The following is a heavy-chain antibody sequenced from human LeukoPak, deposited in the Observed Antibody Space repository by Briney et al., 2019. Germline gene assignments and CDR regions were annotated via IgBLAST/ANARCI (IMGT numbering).Heavy chain of an antibody. CDR2: IYYSGST. J-gene: IGHJ6*03. Sequence: SETLSLTCTVSGGSINSYYWSWIRQPPGKGLEWIGYIYYSGSTNYNPSLKSRVTISVDTSSNQFSLKLSSVTAADTAVYYCARPAHYYYYYMDVWGKGTTVTVSS. CDR1: GGSINSYY. V-gene: IGHV4-59*01. CDR3: ARPAHYYYYYMDV.